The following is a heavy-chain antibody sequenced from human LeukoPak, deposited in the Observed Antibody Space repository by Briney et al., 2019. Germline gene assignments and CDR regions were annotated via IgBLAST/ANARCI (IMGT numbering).Heavy chain of an antibody. J-gene: IGHJ4*02. Sequence: GASVKVSCKASGYTFTGYYMHWVRQAAGQGLEWMGWINPNSGGTNYAQKFQGRVTMTRDTSISTAYMELSRLRSDDTAVYYCARVIVATILQSPCFDYWGQGTLVTVSS. D-gene: IGHD5-12*01. CDR2: INPNSGGT. CDR3: ARVIVATILQSPCFDY. V-gene: IGHV1-2*02. CDR1: GYTFTGYY.